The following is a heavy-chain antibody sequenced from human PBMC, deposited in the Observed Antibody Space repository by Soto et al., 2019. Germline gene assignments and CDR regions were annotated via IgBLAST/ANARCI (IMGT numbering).Heavy chain of an antibody. CDR1: GFIFRNAW. CDR2: IKTKTDGGTT. Sequence: EVQLVESGGGLVKPGGSLRLSCAGSGFIFRNAWMTWVRQAPGKGLEWLGRIKTKTDGGTTDYAAPVKGRFTISRDDSKNTLYLQINSLKTEDTALYDCTTDRGVMSPFDYWGQGTLVTVSS. J-gene: IGHJ4*02. V-gene: IGHV3-15*01. D-gene: IGHD3-10*01. CDR3: TTDRGVMSPFDY.